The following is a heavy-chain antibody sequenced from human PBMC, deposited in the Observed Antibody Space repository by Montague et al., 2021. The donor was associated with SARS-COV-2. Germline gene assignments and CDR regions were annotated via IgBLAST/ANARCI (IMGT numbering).Heavy chain of an antibody. D-gene: IGHD6-19*01. CDR2: ISGSSSYI. J-gene: IGHJ5*02. CDR1: GFTFSSYY. CDR3: ARDLPSFFLSIAVAGPFDP. Sequence: SLRLSCAASGFTFSSYYMNWVRQAPGKGLEWVSSISGSSSYIYYADSVKGRFTISRDSAKNSLYLQMNSLRAEDTAVYYCARDLPSFFLSIAVAGPFDPWGQGTLVTVSS. V-gene: IGHV3-21*01.